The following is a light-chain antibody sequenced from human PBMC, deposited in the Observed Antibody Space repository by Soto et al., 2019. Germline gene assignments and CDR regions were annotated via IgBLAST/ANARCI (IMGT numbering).Light chain of an antibody. CDR2: LNSDGRH. CDR3: QTWGTGGDVV. Sequence: QPVLTQSPSASASLGASVKLTCTLSSGHSTYAIAWHQQQPEKGPRYLMKLNSDGRHSKGDGIPDRFSGTSSGAERYLTISSLQSEDEADDYCQTWGTGGDVVFGGGTKLTVL. CDR1: SGHSTYA. V-gene: IGLV4-69*01. J-gene: IGLJ2*01.